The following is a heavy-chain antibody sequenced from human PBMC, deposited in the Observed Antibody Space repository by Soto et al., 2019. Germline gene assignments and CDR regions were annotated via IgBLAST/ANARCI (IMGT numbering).Heavy chain of an antibody. Sequence: SDTLSLTCPVFGRSISRSSYYWGWIRQPPGKGLEWIGSIYYSGSTYYNPSLKSRVTISVDTSKNQFSLKLSSVTAADTAVYYCARHDYGGFGLWGQGTLVT. J-gene: IGHJ4*02. CDR1: GRSISRSSYY. V-gene: IGHV4-39*01. CDR3: ARHDYGGFGL. CDR2: IYYSGST. D-gene: IGHD4-17*01.